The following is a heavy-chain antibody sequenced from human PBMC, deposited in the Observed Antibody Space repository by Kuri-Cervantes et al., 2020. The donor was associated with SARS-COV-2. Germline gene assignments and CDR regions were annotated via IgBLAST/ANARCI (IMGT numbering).Heavy chain of an antibody. D-gene: IGHD1-26*01. Sequence: ESLKISCTVSGGSISSSSYYWGWIRQPPGKGLEWIGSIYYSGSTYYNPSLKSRVTISVDRSKNQFSLKLSSVTAADTAVYYCARGGSYYQAFDYWGQGTLVTVSS. J-gene: IGHJ4*02. CDR1: GGSISSSSYY. CDR3: ARGGSYYQAFDY. CDR2: IYYSGST. V-gene: IGHV4-39*07.